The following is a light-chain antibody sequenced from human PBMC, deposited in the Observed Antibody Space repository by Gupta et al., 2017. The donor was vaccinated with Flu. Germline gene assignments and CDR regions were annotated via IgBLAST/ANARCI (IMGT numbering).Light chain of an antibody. CDR2: QVS. CDR3: SSYAGSGSV. J-gene: IGLJ1*01. Sequence: QSALTQPHSASGSPGQSVTISCTGTCSDFGGNNYVSCSQQHPGKTTQLMIYQVSKRPSVVPDRFSATKSGNTASLTVSWLQAEDEADYYFSSYAGSGSVFGTATKVTVL. CDR1: CSDFGGNNY. V-gene: IGLV2-8*01.